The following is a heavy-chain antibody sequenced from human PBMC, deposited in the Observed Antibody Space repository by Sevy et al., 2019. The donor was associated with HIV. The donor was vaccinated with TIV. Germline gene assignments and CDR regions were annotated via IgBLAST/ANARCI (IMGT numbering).Heavy chain of an antibody. J-gene: IGHJ4*02. D-gene: IGHD6-13*01. Sequence: SETLSLTCTVSGDSISNNDYYWAWIRQPPGKGLDWIGSIYYSGSTYYTSSLKSRVTISVDTSKNQFSLKLRSVTAADTAVYYCAREGPRIAQFDYWGQGTLVTVSS. CDR1: GDSISNNDYY. CDR3: AREGPRIAQFDY. V-gene: IGHV4-39*02. CDR2: IYYSGST.